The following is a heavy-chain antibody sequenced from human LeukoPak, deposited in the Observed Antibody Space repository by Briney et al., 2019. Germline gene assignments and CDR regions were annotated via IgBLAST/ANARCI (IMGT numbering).Heavy chain of an antibody. CDR1: GFTFSSSS. CDR2: ITSSSGTI. Sequence: GGSLRLSGAASGFTFSSSSMNWVRQAPGKGLEWISYITSSSGTIYYADSVKGRFTVSRDNAKNSLYLQVNSLTDEDTAVYYCARDRYDSYWGQGTLVTVSS. V-gene: IGHV3-48*02. D-gene: IGHD2-15*01. CDR3: ARDRYDSY. J-gene: IGHJ4*02.